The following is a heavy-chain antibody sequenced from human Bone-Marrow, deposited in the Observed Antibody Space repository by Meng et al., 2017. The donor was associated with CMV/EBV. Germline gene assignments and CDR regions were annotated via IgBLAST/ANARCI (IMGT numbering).Heavy chain of an antibody. CDR3: ARGSGYFDWLADWFDP. J-gene: IGHJ5*02. V-gene: IGHV4-59*11. CDR1: GVSISTHY. Sequence: QVQLPPPGPGLVKPSETLSLTCRVSGVSISTHYWSWIRQTPGKGLEWIASIHYTGRADYSPSLKSRVTVSVDTSDSQLSLKLSSVTAADTAVYYCARGSGYFDWLADWFDPWGQGTLVTVSS. D-gene: IGHD3-9*01. CDR2: IHYTGRA.